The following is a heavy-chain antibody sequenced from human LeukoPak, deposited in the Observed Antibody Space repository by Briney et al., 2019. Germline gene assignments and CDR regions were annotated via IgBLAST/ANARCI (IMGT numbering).Heavy chain of an antibody. CDR1: GYTLTELS. CDR2: FDPEDGET. Sequence: ASVKVSCKVSGYTLTELSIHWVRQAPGKGLEWMGGFDPEDGETIYAQKFQGRVTMTEDTSTDTAYMELSSLRSEDTAVYYCAIAGHLGIVGALFDYWGQGTLVTVSS. D-gene: IGHD1-26*01. J-gene: IGHJ4*02. CDR3: AIAGHLGIVGALFDY. V-gene: IGHV1-24*01.